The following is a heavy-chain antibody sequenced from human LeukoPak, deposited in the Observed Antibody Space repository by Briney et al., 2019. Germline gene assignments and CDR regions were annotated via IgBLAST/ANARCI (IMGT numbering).Heavy chain of an antibody. J-gene: IGHJ3*02. CDR1: GFIFSNYV. CDR3: VKESDAFDI. V-gene: IGHV3-33*06. CDR2: IWHDGSEK. Sequence: PGGSLRLSCAASGFIFSNYVMHWVRQAPGKGVEWVAVIWHDGSEKYYGDSVKGRFSISRDNSKNTLYLQMNSLRAEDTAVYFCVKESDAFDIWGQGTMVTVSS.